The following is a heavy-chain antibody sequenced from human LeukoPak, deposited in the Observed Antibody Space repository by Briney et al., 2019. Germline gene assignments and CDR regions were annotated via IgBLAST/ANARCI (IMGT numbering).Heavy chain of an antibody. D-gene: IGHD2-2*01. CDR2: INSDGSST. CDR1: GFTFSSYW. V-gene: IGHV3-74*01. CDR3: AGTSFNDDFDY. Sequence: PGGSLRLSCAASGFTFSSYWMHWVRQAPGKGLVWVSRINSDGSSTSYADSVKGRFTISRDNAKNTLYLQMNSLRAGDTAVYYCAGTSFNDDFDYWGQGTLVTVSS. J-gene: IGHJ4*02.